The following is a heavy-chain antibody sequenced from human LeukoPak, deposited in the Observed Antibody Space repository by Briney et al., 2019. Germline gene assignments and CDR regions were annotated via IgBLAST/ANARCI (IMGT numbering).Heavy chain of an antibody. Sequence: ASVKVSCKASRYTFTRYYMHWLRQAPGQGLKWMGWINPNSGGTNYAQKFQGRVTMTRDTSISTAYMELSRLRSDDAAVYYCASGDTAMVLFDYWGQGTLVTVSS. CDR2: INPNSGGT. J-gene: IGHJ4*02. V-gene: IGHV1-2*02. CDR3: ASGDTAMVLFDY. CDR1: RYTFTRYY. D-gene: IGHD5-18*01.